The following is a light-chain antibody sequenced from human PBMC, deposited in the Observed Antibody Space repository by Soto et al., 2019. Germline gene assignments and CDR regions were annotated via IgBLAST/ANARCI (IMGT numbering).Light chain of an antibody. J-gene: IGKJ1*01. CDR2: GAS. V-gene: IGKV3-20*01. Sequence: EIVLTQSPGTLSLSPRERATLSCRASQSVSSSHLAWYQQKAGQAPRVLIYGASSRATGIPDRFSGSGSGTDFTLTISRLEPEDFAVYYCQQYVSSPWTFGQGTKVEIK. CDR3: QQYVSSPWT. CDR1: QSVSSSH.